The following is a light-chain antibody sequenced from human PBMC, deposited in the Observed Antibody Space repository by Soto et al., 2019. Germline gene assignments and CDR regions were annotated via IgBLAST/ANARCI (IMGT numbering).Light chain of an antibody. Sequence: EIGMTQSPATLSVSPGERATLSCRASQSVSSYLAWYQQKPGQAPRLLIYAASNRATGVPARFSGSWSGTEFTLTITSLQSEDFAVYYCQQYNQGITFGQGTRLEI. CDR3: QQYNQGIT. J-gene: IGKJ5*01. CDR1: QSVSSY. V-gene: IGKV3-15*01. CDR2: AAS.